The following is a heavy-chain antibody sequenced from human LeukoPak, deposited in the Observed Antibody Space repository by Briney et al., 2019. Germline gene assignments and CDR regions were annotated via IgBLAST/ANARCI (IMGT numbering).Heavy chain of an antibody. CDR3: ARQGGSWYPTDIDY. V-gene: IGHV3-7*01. Sequence: GGSLRLSCAAFGFTFSSYWMSWVRQAPGKGLEWVANIKQDGSEKYYVDSVKGRFTISRDNAKNSLYLQMNSLRAEDTAVYYCARQGGSWYPTDIDYWGQGTLVTVSS. D-gene: IGHD6-13*01. CDR2: IKQDGSEK. CDR1: GFTFSSYW. J-gene: IGHJ4*02.